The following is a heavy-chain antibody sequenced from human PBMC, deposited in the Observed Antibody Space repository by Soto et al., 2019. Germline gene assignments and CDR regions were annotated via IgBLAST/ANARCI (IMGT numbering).Heavy chain of an antibody. J-gene: IGHJ3*02. Sequence: GGSLRLSCAASGFTFSSYSMSWVRQAPGKGLEWVSAISGSGGSTYYADSVKGRFTISRDNSKNTLYLQMNSLRAEDTAVYYCAKDRGMGYDILTGYYRDAFDIWGQGTMVTVSS. D-gene: IGHD3-9*01. CDR3: AKDRGMGYDILTGYYRDAFDI. V-gene: IGHV3-23*01. CDR2: ISGSGGST. CDR1: GFTFSSYS.